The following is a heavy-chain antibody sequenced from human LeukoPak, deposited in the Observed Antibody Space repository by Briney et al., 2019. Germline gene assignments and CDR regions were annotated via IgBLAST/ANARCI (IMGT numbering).Heavy chain of an antibody. J-gene: IGHJ5*02. CDR3: ARDNVVVPAAITWFDP. D-gene: IGHD2-2*01. V-gene: IGHV1-2*02. CDR2: INPNSGGT. Sequence: ASVKVSCKASGYTFTGYYMHWVRQAPGQGLEWMGWINPNSGGTNYAQKFQGRVTMTRDTSISTAYMELSRLRSDDTAVYYCARDNVVVPAAITWFDPWGQGTLVTVSS. CDR1: GYTFTGYY.